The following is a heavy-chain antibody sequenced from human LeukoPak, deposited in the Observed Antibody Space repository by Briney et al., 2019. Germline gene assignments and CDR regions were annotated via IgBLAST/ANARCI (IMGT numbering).Heavy chain of an antibody. Sequence: GGSLRLSCAASGFTFSSYGMHWVRQAPGKGLEWVAVISYDGSNKYYADSVKGRFTISRDNSKNTLYLQMNSLRAEDTAVYYCAKDDGGSYMGNAFDIWGQGTMVTVSS. J-gene: IGHJ3*02. CDR1: GFTFSSYG. D-gene: IGHD1-26*01. V-gene: IGHV3-30*18. CDR2: ISYDGSNK. CDR3: AKDDGGSYMGNAFDI.